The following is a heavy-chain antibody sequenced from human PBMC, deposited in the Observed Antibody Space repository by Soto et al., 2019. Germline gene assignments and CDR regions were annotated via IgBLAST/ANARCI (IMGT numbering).Heavy chain of an antibody. D-gene: IGHD6-6*01. CDR3: ARTKTKGSGSSPSPHAQFAP. V-gene: IGHV1-69*13. Sequence: SVKVSCKASGGTFSSYAISWVRQAPGQGLEWMGGIIPIFGTANYAQKFQGRVTITADESTSTAYVELSSLRSEDTAVYYCARTKTKGSGSSPSPHAQFAPSCQGTLVTVFS. CDR2: IIPIFGTA. CDR1: GGTFSSYA. J-gene: IGHJ5*02.